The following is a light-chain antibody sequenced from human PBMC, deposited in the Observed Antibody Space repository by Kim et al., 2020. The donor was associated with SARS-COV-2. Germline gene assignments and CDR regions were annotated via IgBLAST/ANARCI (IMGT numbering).Light chain of an antibody. CDR2: QHS. Sequence: VSPRQTASITCSGHELGDKYTCWYQQRPGQSPVLVIYQHSKRPSGIPERFSGSISGNTATLTISGTQPVDEADYYCQTWDTSTWVFGGGTKLTVL. CDR1: ELGDKY. V-gene: IGLV3-1*01. CDR3: QTWDTSTWV. J-gene: IGLJ3*02.